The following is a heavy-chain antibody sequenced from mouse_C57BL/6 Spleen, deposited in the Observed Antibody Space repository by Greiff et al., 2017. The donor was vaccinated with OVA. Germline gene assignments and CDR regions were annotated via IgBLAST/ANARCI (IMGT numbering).Heavy chain of an antibody. D-gene: IGHD1-1*01. V-gene: IGHV6-3*01. J-gene: IGHJ3*01. CDR2: IRLKSDNYAT. CDR1: GFTFSNYW. Sequence: EVKLVESGGGLVQPGGSMKLSCVASGFTFSNYWMNWVRQSPEKGLEWVAQIRLKSDNYATNYAEFVKGRFTISIDDSKNSVYLQMNNLSAEDTGIYYCSSPPLLLRFAYWGQGTLVTVSA. CDR3: SSPPLLLRFAY.